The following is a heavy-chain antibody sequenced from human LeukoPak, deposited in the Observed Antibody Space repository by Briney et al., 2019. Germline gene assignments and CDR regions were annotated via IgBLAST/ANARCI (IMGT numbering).Heavy chain of an antibody. Sequence: GGSLRLSCAASGFTFSSYWMSWVRQAPGKGLEWVANIKQDGSEKYYVDSVKSRFTISRDNAKNSLYLQMNSLRAGDTAVYYCARDRGGGHMDVWGKGTTVTISS. D-gene: IGHD2-15*01. CDR3: ARDRGGGHMDV. CDR2: IKQDGSEK. V-gene: IGHV3-7*01. CDR1: GFTFSSYW. J-gene: IGHJ6*03.